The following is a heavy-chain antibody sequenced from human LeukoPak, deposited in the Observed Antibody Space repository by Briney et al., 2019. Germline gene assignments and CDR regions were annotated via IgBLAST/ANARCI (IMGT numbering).Heavy chain of an antibody. CDR1: GGSFSGYY. CDR2: INHSGST. D-gene: IGHD3-10*01. CDR3: ASPGGDEYYYGSGSQPRDY. Sequence: LETLSLTCAVYGGSFSGYYWTWIRQPPGKGLEWIGEINHSGSTKYNPSLKSRVTISVDTSKNQFSLKLSSVTAADTAMYYCASPGGDEYYYGSGSQPRDYWGQGTLVTVSS. J-gene: IGHJ4*02. V-gene: IGHV4-34*01.